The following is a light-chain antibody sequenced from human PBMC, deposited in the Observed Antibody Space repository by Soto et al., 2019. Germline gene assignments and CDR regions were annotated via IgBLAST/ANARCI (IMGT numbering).Light chain of an antibody. CDR1: QSISRW. V-gene: IGKV1-5*01. J-gene: IGKJ1*01. CDR3: KQYSSYWT. CDR2: DAT. Sequence: DIQMTQSPSTLAATVGDRVTITSRASQSISRWLAWYQQKPGKAPKLLIHDATSLESGVPSRFSGSGSGTEFTLTISSLQPDDFATYYCKQYSSYWTCAQGTKGDIK.